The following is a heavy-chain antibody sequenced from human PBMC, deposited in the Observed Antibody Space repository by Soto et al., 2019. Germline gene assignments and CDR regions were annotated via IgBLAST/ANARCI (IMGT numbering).Heavy chain of an antibody. D-gene: IGHD6-13*01. CDR1: GGTLSSFA. CDR3: ARDSSSWYFFDY. CDR2: IIPLWGST. J-gene: IGHJ4*02. Sequence: QVQLVQSGAEVTKPGSSVKVSCKASGGTLSSFAISWVRQAPGQGLEWIGGIIPLWGSTSYAQKFQGRVTITADESTNTAYMELNGLRSEDTAVYYCARDSSSWYFFDYWGQGTLVTVSS. V-gene: IGHV1-69*01.